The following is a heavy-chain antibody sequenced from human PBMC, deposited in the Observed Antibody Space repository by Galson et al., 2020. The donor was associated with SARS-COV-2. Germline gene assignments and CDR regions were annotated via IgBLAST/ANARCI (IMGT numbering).Heavy chain of an antibody. J-gene: IGHJ5*02. D-gene: IGHD3-10*01. CDR3: TRVPEKDVIRRNWFDP. CDR1: GFTFGDYA. CDR2: IRSKAYGGTT. V-gene: IGHV3-49*03. Sequence: QAGGPLRLPCTASGFTFGDYAMSWFPQAPGKGLEWVGFIRSKAYGGTTEYAACVKGRFTISSDDSKSIAYLQMNSLKTEHTAVYYCTRVPEKDVIRRNWFDPWGQGTLVTVSS.